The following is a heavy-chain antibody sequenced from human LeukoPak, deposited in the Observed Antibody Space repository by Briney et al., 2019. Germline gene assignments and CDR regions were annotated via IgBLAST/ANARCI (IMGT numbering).Heavy chain of an antibody. V-gene: IGHV3-13*01. CDR2: IGTAGDT. CDR1: GFTFSSYD. J-gene: IGHJ3*02. CDR3: ARGAPYSYGYAFDI. D-gene: IGHD5-18*01. Sequence: GGSLGLSCAASGFTFSSYDMHWVRQATGKGLEWVSAIGTAGDTYYPGSVKGRFTISRENAKNSLYLQMNSLRAGDTAVYYCARGAPYSYGYAFDIWGQGTMVTVSS.